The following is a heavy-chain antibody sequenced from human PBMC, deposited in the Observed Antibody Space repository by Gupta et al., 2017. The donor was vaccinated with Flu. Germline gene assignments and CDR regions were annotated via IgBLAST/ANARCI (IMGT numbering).Heavy chain of an antibody. CDR2: ISSTGNFI. CDR3: ARTGNGWSVYH. Sequence: EVQLVESGGGLVEPGGSLRLSCVASGFTLRTYTMNWVRQASWKGLEWVSSISSTGNFIFYADSVKGRFTISRDSAKNSLYLQMTGLRAEDTAVYYCARTGNGWSVYHWGQGTLVTVS. V-gene: IGHV3-21*01. CDR1: GFTLRTYT. J-gene: IGHJ5*02. D-gene: IGHD3-3*01.